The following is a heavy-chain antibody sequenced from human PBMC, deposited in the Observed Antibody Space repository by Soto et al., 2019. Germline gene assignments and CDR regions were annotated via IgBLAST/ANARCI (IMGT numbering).Heavy chain of an antibody. V-gene: IGHV1-8*01. CDR3: ARGGSSTWNRKLYFDP. CDR2: MSPNSGNT. D-gene: IGHD6-13*01. J-gene: IGHJ5*02. Sequence: VASVKVSCKASGYTFSSYDINWVRQATGQGLEWLGWMSPNSGNTGYAQKFQGRVTMARNTSISTAYMELSGLRSEDTAVYYCARGGSSTWNRKLYFDPWGQGTRVTVSS. CDR1: GYTFSSYD.